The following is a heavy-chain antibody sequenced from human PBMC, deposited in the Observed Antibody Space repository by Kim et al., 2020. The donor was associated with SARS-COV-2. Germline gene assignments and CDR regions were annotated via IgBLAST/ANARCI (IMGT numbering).Heavy chain of an antibody. Sequence: SGPTLVNPTQTLTLTCTFSGFSLSTSGMCVNWVRQPPGKALEWLARIDWDGDKHYSTSLKTRLTITKETSRNQVVLTMTNMDPLDTATYYCSRTTTGSSTTCLGWFDPWGPGTLVTVSS. V-gene: IGHV2-70*19. D-gene: IGHD2-2*01. CDR3: SRTTTGSSTTCLGWFDP. J-gene: IGHJ5*02. CDR2: IDWDGDK. CDR1: GFSLSTSGMC.